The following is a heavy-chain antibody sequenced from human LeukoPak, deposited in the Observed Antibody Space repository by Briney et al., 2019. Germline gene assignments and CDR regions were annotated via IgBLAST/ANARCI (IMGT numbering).Heavy chain of an antibody. CDR3: ARGGGVAGTVDY. Sequence: ASVTVSCKASGYTFTSYYIHWVRQAPGQGLELMGIINPSGGSTTYAQKFQGRVTITRDMSTSTVYMELSSLRSEDTAVSYYARGGGVAGTVDYWGQGTLVTVSS. V-gene: IGHV1-46*01. J-gene: IGHJ4*02. CDR2: INPSGGST. D-gene: IGHD6-19*01. CDR1: GYTFTSYY.